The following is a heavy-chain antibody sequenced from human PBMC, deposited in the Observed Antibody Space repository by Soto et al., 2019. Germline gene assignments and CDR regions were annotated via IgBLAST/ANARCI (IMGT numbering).Heavy chain of an antibody. CDR2: IYSGGST. D-gene: IGHD3-10*01. CDR3: ARLGLYGSGSYSFRYNWFDP. V-gene: IGHV3-53*01. CDR1: GFSVSSSH. J-gene: IGHJ5*02. Sequence: GGSLRLSCAASGFSVSSSHMNWVRQAPGKGLEWVSLIYSGGSTYYAVSVKGRFTISRDNSKNTVYLQMNSLRAEDTAVYYCARLGLYGSGSYSFRYNWFDPWGQGTLVTVSS.